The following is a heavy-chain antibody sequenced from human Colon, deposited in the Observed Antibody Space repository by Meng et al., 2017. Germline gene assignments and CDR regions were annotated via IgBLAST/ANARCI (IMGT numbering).Heavy chain of an antibody. J-gene: IGHJ4*02. CDR2: ISGSGGST. Sequence: GGSLRLSCAASGFTFSSYAMSWVRQAPGKGLEWVSAISGSGGSTYYADSVKGRFTISRDNSKTPLYLQMNSLRAEDTAVYYCARYGSGRTTESDYWGQGTLVTVSS. CDR1: GFTFSSYA. CDR3: ARYGSGRTTESDY. D-gene: IGHD3-10*01. V-gene: IGHV3-23*01.